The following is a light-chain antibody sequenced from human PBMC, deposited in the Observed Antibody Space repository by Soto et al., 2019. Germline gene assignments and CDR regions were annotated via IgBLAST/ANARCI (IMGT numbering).Light chain of an antibody. CDR1: QSISSW. Sequence: DIQMTQSPSTLSASVGDRVTITCRASQSISSWLAWYQQKPGKAPKLLIYKASSLESGVPSRFSGSGSVTEFPLTISSLQAYCFSTYFWQNYNTYPPTFGGGTKVEIK. J-gene: IGKJ4*01. V-gene: IGKV1-5*03. CDR2: KAS. CDR3: QNYNTYPPT.